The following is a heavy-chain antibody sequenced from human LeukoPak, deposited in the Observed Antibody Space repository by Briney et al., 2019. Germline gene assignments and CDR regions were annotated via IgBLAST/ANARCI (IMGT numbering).Heavy chain of an antibody. Sequence: SETLSLTCTVSGGSISSSSYYWSWIRQPPGKGLEWIGEINHSGSTNYNPSLKSRVTISVDTSKNQFSLKLSSVTAADTAVYYCASLDKDYGGTFDYWGQGTLVTVSS. V-gene: IGHV4-39*07. J-gene: IGHJ4*02. CDR2: INHSGST. D-gene: IGHD4-23*01. CDR3: ASLDKDYGGTFDY. CDR1: GGSISSSSYY.